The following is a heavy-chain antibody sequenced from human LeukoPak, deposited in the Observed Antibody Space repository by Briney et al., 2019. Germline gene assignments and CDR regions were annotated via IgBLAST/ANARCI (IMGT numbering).Heavy chain of an antibody. Sequence: GGSLRLSCAASGFTFSSYAMSWVRQAPGKGLEWVSAISGSGGSTYYADSVKGRFTISRDNSKNTLYLQMNSLRAEDTAVYYCAKFGLLMGGSGSGGYMDVWGKGTTVTVSS. CDR2: ISGSGGST. J-gene: IGHJ6*03. CDR3: AKFGLLMGGSGSGGYMDV. CDR1: GFTFSSYA. V-gene: IGHV3-23*01. D-gene: IGHD3-10*01.